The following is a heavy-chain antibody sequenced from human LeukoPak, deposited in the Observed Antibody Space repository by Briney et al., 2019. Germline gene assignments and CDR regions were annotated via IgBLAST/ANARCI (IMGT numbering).Heavy chain of an antibody. CDR2: ITNDGSST. Sequence: GGSLRLSCAASGLTFSSHWMHWVRQAPGKGLVWVSRITNDGSSTTYADSVKGRFTISRDNAKNMLYLQVNSLRAEDTAVYYCATRQEGNPAYWGQGTLVTVSS. D-gene: IGHD1-14*01. CDR1: GLTFSSHW. V-gene: IGHV3-74*01. CDR3: ATRQEGNPAY. J-gene: IGHJ4*02.